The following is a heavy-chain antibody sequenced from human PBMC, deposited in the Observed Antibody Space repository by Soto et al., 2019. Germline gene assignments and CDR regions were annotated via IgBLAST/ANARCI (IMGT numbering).Heavy chain of an antibody. CDR2: ISYDGSNK. D-gene: IGHD2-2*01. CDR3: ARDRNKYCSSTSCYAGY. Sequence: GGSLRLSCAASGFTFSSYAMHWVRQAPGKGLEWVAVISYDGSNKYYADSVKGRFTISRDNSKNTLYLQMNSLRAEDTAVYYCARDRNKYCSSTSCYAGYWGQGTLVTVSS. CDR1: GFTFSSYA. V-gene: IGHV3-30-3*01. J-gene: IGHJ4*02.